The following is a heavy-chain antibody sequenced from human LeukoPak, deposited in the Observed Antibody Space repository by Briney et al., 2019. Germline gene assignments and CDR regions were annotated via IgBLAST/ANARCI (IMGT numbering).Heavy chain of an antibody. V-gene: IGHV3-48*04. CDR1: GFSFTSHS. CDR3: AKSQIGSNKGGFFIVDY. J-gene: IGHJ4*02. D-gene: IGHD2-15*01. Sequence: GGSLRLSCVASGFSFTSHSMNWVRQAPGKGLEWVSYISSESGTKYHADSVKGRFTISRDNAKNSLYLQMNSLRAEDTAVYYLAKSQIGSNKGGFFIVDYWGQGTLVTVSS. CDR2: ISSESGTK.